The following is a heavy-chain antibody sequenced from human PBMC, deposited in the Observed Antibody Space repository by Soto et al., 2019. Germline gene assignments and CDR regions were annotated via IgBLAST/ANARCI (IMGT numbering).Heavy chain of an antibody. D-gene: IGHD3-16*01. CDR1: GGSFSSYY. CDR3: ARGRAIPPAPMINYFDY. J-gene: IGHJ4*02. V-gene: IGHV4-34*01. CDR2: INHIGST. Sequence: QVQLQQWGAGLVKPSETLSLTCAVYGGSFSSYYWVWIRQPPGKGLEWVGQINHIGSTSYNPSLKSRLSIPVDTSKSQFSLRLRSVTAADTAVYFCARGRAIPPAPMINYFDYWGQGTLVTVSS.